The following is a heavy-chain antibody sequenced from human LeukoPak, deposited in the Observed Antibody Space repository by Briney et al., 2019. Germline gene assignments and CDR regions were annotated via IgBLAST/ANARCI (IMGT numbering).Heavy chain of an antibody. CDR2: ISWNSGSI. CDR1: GFTFDDYA. CDR3: AKARGVRGAFDY. V-gene: IGHV3-9*01. J-gene: IGHJ4*02. Sequence: PGGSLRLSCAASGFTFDDYAMHWVRQAPGKGLEWVSGISWNSGSIGYADSVKGRFTISRDNAKNSLYLQMNSLRAEDTALYYCAKARGVRGAFDYWGQGTLVTVSS. D-gene: IGHD3-10*01.